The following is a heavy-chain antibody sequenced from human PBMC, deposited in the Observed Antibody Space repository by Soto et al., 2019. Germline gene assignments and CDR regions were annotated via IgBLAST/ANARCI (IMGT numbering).Heavy chain of an antibody. CDR1: GFSFNNYE. Sequence: PGGSLRLSCTASGFSFNNYEMHWVRQAPGKGLEWISYINIGSTSIHYADSVRGRFTISRDNAKNSLYLQMSSLSAEDTAVYYWARDFPPGNGGDYLDLWGQGTLVTVSS. CDR2: INIGSTSI. V-gene: IGHV3-48*03. CDR3: ARDFPPGNGGDYLDL. D-gene: IGHD2-21*01. J-gene: IGHJ4*02.